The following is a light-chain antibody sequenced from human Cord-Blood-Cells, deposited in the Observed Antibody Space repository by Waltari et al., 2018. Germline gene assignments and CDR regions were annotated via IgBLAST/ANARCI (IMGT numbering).Light chain of an antibody. CDR3: QQYNNWPPYT. CDR2: GAS. Sequence: EIVMTQSPATLSVPPGERATLPCRASQSVSSNLAWYQQKPGQAPRLLIYGASTRATGIPARFSGSGSVTEFTLTISSLQSEDFAVYYCQQYNNWPPYTFGQGTKLEIK. V-gene: IGKV3-15*01. CDR1: QSVSSN. J-gene: IGKJ2*01.